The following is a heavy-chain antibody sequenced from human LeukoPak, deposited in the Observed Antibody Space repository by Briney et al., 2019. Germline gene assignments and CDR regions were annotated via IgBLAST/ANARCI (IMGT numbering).Heavy chain of an antibody. CDR3: ARSIDFWSGYYQDY. V-gene: IGHV3-30*04. Sequence: PGGSLRLSCAASGFTFSSYAMHWVRQAPGKGLEWVAVISYDGSNKYYADSVKGRFTISRDNSKNTLYLQMNSLRAEDTAVYYCARSIDFWSGYYQDYWGQGTLATVSS. D-gene: IGHD3-3*01. J-gene: IGHJ4*02. CDR1: GFTFSSYA. CDR2: ISYDGSNK.